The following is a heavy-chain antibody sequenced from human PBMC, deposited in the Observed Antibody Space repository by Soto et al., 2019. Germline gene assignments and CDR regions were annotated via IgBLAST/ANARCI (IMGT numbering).Heavy chain of an antibody. D-gene: IGHD2-21*02. CDR1: RLTLSSYW. J-gene: IGHJ6*02. CDR3: AREVSSPLHHYGMDV. CDR2: INSDESVT. V-gene: IGHV3-74*01. Sequence: GSLRLSCAASRLTLSSYWMYWVRQAPGKGLVWVSRINSDESVTSYADSVKGRFTISRDNAKNMLYLQMNSLRVEDTAVYYCAREVSSPLHHYGMDVWGPGTTVTV.